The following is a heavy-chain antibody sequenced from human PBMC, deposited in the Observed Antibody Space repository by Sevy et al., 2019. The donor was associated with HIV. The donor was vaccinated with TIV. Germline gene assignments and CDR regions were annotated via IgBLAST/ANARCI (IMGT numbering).Heavy chain of an antibody. CDR1: EFTFSSHA. D-gene: IGHD1-26*01. J-gene: IGHJ3*02. CDR3: ARDGRGICAFDI. V-gene: IGHV3-23*01. Sequence: GGSLRLSCTASEFTFSSHAVAWVRQAPGKGLEWVSAISGSGENTHYADSVKGRFTISRDNFKNTLYLQMNSLRAEDTALYYCARDGRGICAFDIWGQGTMVTVSS. CDR2: ISGSGENT.